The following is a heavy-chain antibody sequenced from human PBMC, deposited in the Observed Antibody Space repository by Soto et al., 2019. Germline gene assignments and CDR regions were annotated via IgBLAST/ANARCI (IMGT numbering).Heavy chain of an antibody. D-gene: IGHD5-12*01. CDR1: GFTFSSYS. CDR2: ISSSSSYI. V-gene: IGHV3-21*01. J-gene: IGHJ3*02. Sequence: EVQLVESGGGLVKPGGSLRLSCAASGFTFSSYSMNWVRQAPGKELEWVSSISSSSSYIYYADSVKGRFTISRDNAKNSLSLQMNSLRAEDTAVYYCARDATDLVCAFDIWGQGTMVTVSS. CDR3: ARDATDLVCAFDI.